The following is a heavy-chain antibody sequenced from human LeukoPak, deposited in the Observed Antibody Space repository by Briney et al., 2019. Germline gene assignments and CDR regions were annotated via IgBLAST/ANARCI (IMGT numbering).Heavy chain of an antibody. CDR1: GYTFTSYY. J-gene: IGHJ4*02. D-gene: IGHD5-12*01. CDR2: INPSGGST. V-gene: IGHV1-46*01. Sequence: ASVKVSCKASGYTFTSYYMHWVRQAPGQGLEGMGIINPSGGSTSYAQKFHGRVTMTTDTSTSTAYMELRSLRSDDTAVYYCARTSHYVDIAATIPYGIYYFDYWGQGTLVTVSS. CDR3: ARTSHYVDIAATIPYGIYYFDY.